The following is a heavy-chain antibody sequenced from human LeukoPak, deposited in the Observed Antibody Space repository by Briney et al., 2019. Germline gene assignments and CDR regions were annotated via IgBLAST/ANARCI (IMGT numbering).Heavy chain of an antibody. CDR2: ISGSGGST. D-gene: IGHD3-3*01. V-gene: IGHV3-23*01. CDR3: AKAYDFWSPGYYFDY. CDR1: GFTFSSYA. J-gene: IGHJ4*02. Sequence: PGGSLRLSCAASGFTFSSYAMSWVRQAPGKGLEWVSAISGSGGSTYYAGSVKGRFTISRDNSKNTLYLQMNSLGAEDTAVYYCAKAYDFWSPGYYFDYWGQGTLATVSS.